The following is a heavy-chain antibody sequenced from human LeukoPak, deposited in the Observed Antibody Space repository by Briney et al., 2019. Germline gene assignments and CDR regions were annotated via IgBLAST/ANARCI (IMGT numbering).Heavy chain of an antibody. V-gene: IGHV3-30-3*01. CDR1: GFTFSSYA. Sequence: GRSLRLSCAASGFTFSSYAMHWVRQAPGKGLEWVAVISYDGSNKYYADSVKGRFTISRDNSKNTLYLQMNSLRAEDTAVYYCARPDATVSNTAMVTPEIGAFDIWGQGTMVTVSS. J-gene: IGHJ3*02. CDR3: ARPDATVSNTAMVTPEIGAFDI. CDR2: ISYDGSNK. D-gene: IGHD5-18*01.